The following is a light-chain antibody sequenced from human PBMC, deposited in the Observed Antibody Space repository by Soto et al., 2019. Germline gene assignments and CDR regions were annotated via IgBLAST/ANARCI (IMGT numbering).Light chain of an antibody. CDR2: GAS. Sequence: ESVLTQSPGTLSLSPGERATLSCRASQSVSSSYLVWYQQKPGQAPRLLIYGASSRATGIPDRFSGTGSGTDFTLTISRLEPEDFAVYFCQQYGSSPTLTFGGGTKVEIK. CDR1: QSVSSSY. J-gene: IGKJ4*01. CDR3: QQYGSSPTLT. V-gene: IGKV3-20*01.